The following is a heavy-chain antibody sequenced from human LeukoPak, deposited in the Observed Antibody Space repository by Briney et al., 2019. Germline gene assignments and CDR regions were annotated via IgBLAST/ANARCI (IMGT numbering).Heavy chain of an antibody. CDR2: ISSSSSYI. J-gene: IGHJ4*02. Sequence: GGSLRLSCAASGFTFSSYSMNWVRQAPGKGLEWVSSISSSSSYIYYADSVKGRFTISRDNAKNSLYLQMNSLRAEDTAVYYCAKDPYYYYDSSGYLNYFDYWGQGTLVTVSS. CDR1: GFTFSSYS. CDR3: AKDPYYYYDSSGYLNYFDY. D-gene: IGHD3-22*01. V-gene: IGHV3-21*04.